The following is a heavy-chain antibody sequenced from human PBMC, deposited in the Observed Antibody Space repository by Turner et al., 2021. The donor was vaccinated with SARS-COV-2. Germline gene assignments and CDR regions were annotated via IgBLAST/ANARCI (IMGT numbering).Heavy chain of an antibody. CDR1: GGSFSGYF. CDR2: INHSAST. CDR3: ARGQGWLQPPFGY. D-gene: IGHD3-3*01. Sequence: QVQLQRWGAGLLKPSETLSLTCAVYGGSFSGYFWSWIRQPPGKGLEWIGEINHSASTNYNPSLRSRVTISVDTSKNQFSLKPSSVTAADTAVYYCARGQGWLQPPFGYWGQGTLVTVSS. V-gene: IGHV4-34*01. J-gene: IGHJ4*02.